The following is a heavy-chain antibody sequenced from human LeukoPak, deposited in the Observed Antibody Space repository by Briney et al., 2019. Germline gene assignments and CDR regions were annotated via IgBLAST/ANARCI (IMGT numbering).Heavy chain of an antibody. J-gene: IGHJ4*02. CDR1: GGSISSSAYH. Sequence: SETLSLTCTVSGGSISSSAYHWGWIRQPPGKGLEWIGSIHYSGSTNYNPSLKSRVTISVDTSKNQFSLKLSSVTAADTAVYYCARGQVRGQLRYFDWLPKYYFDYWGQGTLVTVSS. CDR2: IHYSGST. V-gene: IGHV4-39*07. CDR3: ARGQVRGQLRYFDWLPKYYFDY. D-gene: IGHD3-9*01.